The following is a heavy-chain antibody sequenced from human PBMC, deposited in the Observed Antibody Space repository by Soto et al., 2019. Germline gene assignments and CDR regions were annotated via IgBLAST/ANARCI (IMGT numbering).Heavy chain of an antibody. V-gene: IGHV3-21*01. CDR3: ARDPPTLRYFDWLPTYGMDV. CDR1: GFTFSSYS. CDR2: ISSSSSYI. D-gene: IGHD3-9*01. J-gene: IGHJ6*02. Sequence: GGSLRLSCAASGFTFSSYSMNWVRQAPGKGLEWVSSISSSSSYIYYADSVKGRFTISRDNAKNSLYLQMNSLRAEDTAVYYWARDPPTLRYFDWLPTYGMDVWGQGTTVTVSS.